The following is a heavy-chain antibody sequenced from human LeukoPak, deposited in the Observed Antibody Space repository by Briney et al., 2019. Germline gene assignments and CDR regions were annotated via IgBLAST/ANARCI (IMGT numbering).Heavy chain of an antibody. J-gene: IGHJ4*02. CDR1: GGSISSYY. Sequence: SETLSLTCTVSGGSISSYYWSWIRQPPGKGLEWIGHIYYTGSTNYNPSLESRVTISVDTSKKQFSLTLPSMTAADTAVYYCARAGRSGNYGYYFDNWGQGILVTVSS. D-gene: IGHD1-26*01. CDR3: ARAGRSGNYGYYFDN. CDR2: IYYTGST. V-gene: IGHV4-59*01.